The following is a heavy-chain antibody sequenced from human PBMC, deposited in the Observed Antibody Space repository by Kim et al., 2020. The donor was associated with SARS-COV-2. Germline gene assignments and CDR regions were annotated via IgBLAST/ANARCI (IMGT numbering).Heavy chain of an antibody. D-gene: IGHD3-22*01. Sequence: ASVKVSCKASGYTLTELSMHWVRQAPGKGLEWMGGFDPEDGETIYAQKFQGRVTMTEDTSTDTAYMELSSLRSEDTAVYYCATLDSSGYYKEYYFDYWGQGTLVTVSS. CDR1: GYTLTELS. V-gene: IGHV1-24*01. CDR3: ATLDSSGYYKEYYFDY. CDR2: FDPEDGET. J-gene: IGHJ4*02.